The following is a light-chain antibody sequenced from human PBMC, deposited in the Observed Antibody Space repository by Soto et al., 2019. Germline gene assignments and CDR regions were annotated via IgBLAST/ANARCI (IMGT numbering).Light chain of an antibody. J-gene: IGKJ4*01. CDR3: QQASGFPLT. CDR2: STS. Sequence: DIQMTQSPSSVSASVGDRVTITCRASQDIDSRLAWYQQRPGNAPNLLLNSTSNLQSGVPSRFSGSGYGTDFTLTISSLHPEDFATYYCQQASGFPLTFGGGTKVEIK. V-gene: IGKV1-12*01. CDR1: QDIDSR.